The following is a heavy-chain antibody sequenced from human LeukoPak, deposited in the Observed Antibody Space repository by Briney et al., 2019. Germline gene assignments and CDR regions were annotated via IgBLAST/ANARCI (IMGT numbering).Heavy chain of an antibody. V-gene: IGHV3-7*01. J-gene: IGHJ4*02. CDR2: LKQDGSEK. D-gene: IGHD2-2*01. Sequence: GGSLRLSCAASGFTFSSYWMTWVRQAPGKGLEWVANLKQDGSEKYYVDSVKGRFTISRDNAKSSLYLQMDSLRAEDTAVYYGARMMSSMPRGVPDYWGQGTLVTVSS. CDR3: ARMMSSMPRGVPDY. CDR1: GFTFSSYW.